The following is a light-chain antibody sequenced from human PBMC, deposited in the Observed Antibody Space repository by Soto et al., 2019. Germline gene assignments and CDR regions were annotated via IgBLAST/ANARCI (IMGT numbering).Light chain of an antibody. Sequence: QSALTQPASVSGSPGQSITISCTGTSSDIGGYNYVSWYQQHPGKAPKLMIYEVINRPSGVSNRFSGSKSGSTASLTISGLQAEDEAYYYCSSYTSSTTPVFGGGTKVTVL. CDR2: EVI. CDR3: SSYTSSTTPV. CDR1: SSDIGGYNY. J-gene: IGLJ3*02. V-gene: IGLV2-14*01.